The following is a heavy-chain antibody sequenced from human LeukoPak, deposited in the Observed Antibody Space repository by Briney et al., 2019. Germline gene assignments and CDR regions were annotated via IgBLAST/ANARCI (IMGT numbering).Heavy chain of an antibody. CDR3: AKDPYDFWSGYYRPGGLDV. CDR2: ISGSGGST. J-gene: IGHJ6*02. D-gene: IGHD3-3*01. CDR1: GVTFSSYA. V-gene: IGHV3-23*01. Sequence: GGSLRLSCAASGVTFSSYAMSWVRQAPGKGLKWVSAISGSGGSTYYADSVKGRFTISRVNSKNTLYLQMNSLRAEDTAVYYCAKDPYDFWSGYYRPGGLDVWGQGTTVTVSS.